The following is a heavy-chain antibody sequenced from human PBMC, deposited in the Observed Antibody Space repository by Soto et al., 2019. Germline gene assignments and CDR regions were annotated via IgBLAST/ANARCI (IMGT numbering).Heavy chain of an antibody. V-gene: IGHV3-23*01. J-gene: IGHJ6*02. D-gene: IGHD5-18*01. Sequence: GGSLRLSCAASGFTFSSYAMRWVRQVPGKGLEWVSAISGSGGSTYYADCVKGRFTISRDNSKNTLYLQMNSLRAEDTAVYYCAKLQLWFWAGMDVWGQGTTVTVSS. CDR3: AKLQLWFWAGMDV. CDR1: GFTFSSYA. CDR2: ISGSGGST.